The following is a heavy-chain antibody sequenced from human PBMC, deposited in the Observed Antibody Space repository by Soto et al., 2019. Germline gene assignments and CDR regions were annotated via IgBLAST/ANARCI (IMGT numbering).Heavy chain of an antibody. Sequence: GGSLRIACAASGFTFSIYAMHGVRQAPGEGLEWVAVISYDGSNKYYADSVKGRFTISRDNSKNTLYLQMNSLRAEDTAVYYCARDIRPILRHSGATDAFDIWGQGTMVTVSS. CDR2: ISYDGSNK. J-gene: IGHJ3*02. V-gene: IGHV3-30-3*01. D-gene: IGHD3-3*01. CDR1: GFTFSIYA. CDR3: ARDIRPILRHSGATDAFDI.